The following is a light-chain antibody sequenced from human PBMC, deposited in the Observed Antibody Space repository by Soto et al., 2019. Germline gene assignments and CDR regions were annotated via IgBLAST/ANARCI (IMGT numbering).Light chain of an antibody. J-gene: IGKJ5*01. Sequence: DIVMTQSPDSLAVSLGERSTMNCKCSRSVLYKSNNKNSVAWYQQKAGQRPKLLIYRASIRESGVPDRFSGSGSGTDFTLTISSLQAEDVAVYYCQQYYTGIAFGQGTRLEIK. CDR1: RSVLYKSNNKNS. V-gene: IGKV4-1*01. CDR3: QQYYTGIA. CDR2: RAS.